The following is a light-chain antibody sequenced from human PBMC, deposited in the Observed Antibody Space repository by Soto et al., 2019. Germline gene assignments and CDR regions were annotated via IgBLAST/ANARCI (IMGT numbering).Light chain of an antibody. CDR1: QSVSSH. Sequence: EIGLKQSPGTLSLSPGERATLSCRASQSVSSHLAWYQQKPGQAPRLLIYDASNRSTGIPARFSGSGSGTDFTLTISSLEPEDFAVYHCVQRTTWPWTCGQGSKVEIK. CDR2: DAS. J-gene: IGKJ1*01. CDR3: VQRTTWPWT. V-gene: IGKV3-11*01.